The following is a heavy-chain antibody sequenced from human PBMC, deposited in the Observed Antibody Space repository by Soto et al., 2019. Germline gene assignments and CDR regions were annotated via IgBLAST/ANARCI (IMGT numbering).Heavy chain of an antibody. V-gene: IGHV3-33*01. CDR1: GFTFSNYG. J-gene: IGHJ4*02. Sequence: QVQLVESGGGVVQPGRSLRLSCAASGFTFSNYGMHWVRQAPGKGLEWVAGIWYDGSNKDYADSVKGRFTISRDNSKNTLNLQMNSLRAEDTAIYYCAREGDGYSGGSFDYWGQGSLVTVSS. CDR3: AREGDGYSGGSFDY. CDR2: IWYDGSNK. D-gene: IGHD4-4*01.